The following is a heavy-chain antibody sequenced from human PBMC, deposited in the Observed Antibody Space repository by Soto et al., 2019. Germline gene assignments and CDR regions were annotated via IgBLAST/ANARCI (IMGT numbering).Heavy chain of an antibody. CDR1: GFTFSDYG. J-gene: IGHJ4*02. D-gene: IGHD3-10*01. Sequence: VQLVESGGGVVQPGRSLRLSCAASGFTFSDYGIHWVRQAPGKGLEWVAAISYDGRNEYYADSVKGRFTISRDNSKNTLYLHVNSLRAEDTAVYYCAKDFYSGVTRPFDYWGQGTLVTVSS. CDR3: AKDFYSGVTRPFDY. V-gene: IGHV3-30*18. CDR2: ISYDGRNE.